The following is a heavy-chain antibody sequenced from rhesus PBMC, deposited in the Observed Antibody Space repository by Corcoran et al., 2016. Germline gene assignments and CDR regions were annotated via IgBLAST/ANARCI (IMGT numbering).Heavy chain of an antibody. CDR1: GYSISCGYG. D-gene: IGHD6-25*01. Sequence: QVQLQESCPGLVKPSGTLSLTCAVSGYSISCGYGRCWIRQPPGRGLEWIGYIGGSSCSSSYNPDLKRRVTMSKDTSKNQFSLKLSSVTAADEAVYYCARTYSGSWNDLYDNWGQGVLVTVSS. CDR2: IGGSSCSS. J-gene: IGHJ4*01. CDR3: ARTYSGSWNDLYDN. V-gene: IGHV4-127*01.